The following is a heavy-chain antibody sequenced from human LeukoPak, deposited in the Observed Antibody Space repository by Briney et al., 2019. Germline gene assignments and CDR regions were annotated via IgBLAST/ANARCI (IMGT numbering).Heavy chain of an antibody. CDR3: ARRAVADYYYYNMDV. CDR1: GYTFTSYD. CDR2: MNPNSGNT. J-gene: IGHJ6*03. Sequence: ASVKVSCKASGYTFTSYDINWVRQATGQGLEWMGWMNPNSGNTGYAQKFQGRVTITRNTSISTAYMELSSLRSEDTAVYYCARRAVADYYYYNMDVWGEGTTVTASS. D-gene: IGHD6-19*01. V-gene: IGHV1-8*03.